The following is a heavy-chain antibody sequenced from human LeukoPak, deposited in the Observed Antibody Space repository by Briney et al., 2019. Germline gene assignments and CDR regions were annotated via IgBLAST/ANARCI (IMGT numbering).Heavy chain of an antibody. CDR1: GYTFTGYY. CDR2: INPNSGGT. CDR3: ARALPHYDILTGYYGGYYYYGMDV. J-gene: IGHJ6*02. D-gene: IGHD3-9*01. Sequence: ASVKVSCKASGYTFTGYYMHWVRQAPGQGREWMGWINPNSGGTNYAQKFRGRVTMTRDTSISTAYMELSRLRSDDTAVYYCARALPHYDILTGYYGGYYYYGMDVWGQGTTVTVSS. V-gene: IGHV1-2*02.